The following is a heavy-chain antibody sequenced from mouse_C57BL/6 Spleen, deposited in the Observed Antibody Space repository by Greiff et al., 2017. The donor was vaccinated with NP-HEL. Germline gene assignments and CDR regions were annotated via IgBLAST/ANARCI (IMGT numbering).Heavy chain of an antibody. J-gene: IGHJ2*01. D-gene: IGHD1-1*01. CDR1: GYTFTSYW. CDR3: ARGDYYGSSYVGY. CDR2: IYPGSGST. V-gene: IGHV1-55*01. Sequence: VKLQQPGAELVKPGASVKMSCKASGYTFTSYWITWVKQRPGQGLEWIGDIYPGSGSTNYNEKFKSKATLTVDTSSSTAYMQLSSRTSEDSAVDYCARGDYYGSSYVGYWGQGTTLTVSS.